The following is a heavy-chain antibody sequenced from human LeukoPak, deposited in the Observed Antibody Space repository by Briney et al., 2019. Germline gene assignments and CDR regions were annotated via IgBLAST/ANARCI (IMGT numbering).Heavy chain of an antibody. CDR3: ARERWVDCSSTSCPKNFDY. D-gene: IGHD2-2*01. CDR2: IWYDGSNK. Sequence: GGSLRLSCAASGFIFSSYGMHGVRQAPGKGLEWVAVIWYDGSNKYFADSVRGRFTISRDNSKNKLYLQMNSLRAEDTAVYYCARERWVDCSSTSCPKNFDYSGQGTLLTVSS. V-gene: IGHV3-33*01. CDR1: GFIFSSYG. J-gene: IGHJ4*02.